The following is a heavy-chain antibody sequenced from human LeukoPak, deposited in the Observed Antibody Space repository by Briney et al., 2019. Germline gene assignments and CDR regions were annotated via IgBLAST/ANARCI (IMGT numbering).Heavy chain of an antibody. D-gene: IGHD1-26*01. CDR2: INHSGST. CDR1: GGSFSGYY. V-gene: IGHV4-34*01. Sequence: PSETLSLTCAVYGGSFSGYYWSWIRQPPGKGLEWIGEINHSGSTNYNPSLKSRVTISVDTSKNQFSLKLSSVTAADTAVYYCASYSGSYYPAYWGQGTLVTVSS. J-gene: IGHJ4*02. CDR3: ASYSGSYYPAY.